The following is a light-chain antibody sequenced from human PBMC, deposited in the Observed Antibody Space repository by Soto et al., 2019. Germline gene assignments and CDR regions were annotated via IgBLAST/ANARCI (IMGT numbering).Light chain of an antibody. CDR3: AAWDDSLNGYV. CDR2: SNN. J-gene: IGLJ1*01. CDR1: SDTIGGNI. V-gene: IGLV1-44*01. Sequence: QSVLTQPPSASETPGQRVTISCSGSSDTIGGNIVNRYQQLPGTAPKLLIYSNNQRPSGVPDRFSGSKSGTSASLAISGLQSEDEADYYCAAWDDSLNGYVFGTGTKLTAL.